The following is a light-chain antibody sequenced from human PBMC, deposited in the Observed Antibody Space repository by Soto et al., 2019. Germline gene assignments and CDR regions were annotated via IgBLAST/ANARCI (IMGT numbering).Light chain of an antibody. Sequence: IPMTQSPSTLSASVGDRVTITCRASQSISSWFAWYQQKPGKAPKLLIYKASSLESGVPSRFSGSGSGTEFTLTISSLQPDDFATYYCQQYNSYSYTFGQGTKLEIK. CDR1: QSISSW. V-gene: IGKV1-5*03. CDR2: KAS. CDR3: QQYNSYSYT. J-gene: IGKJ2*01.